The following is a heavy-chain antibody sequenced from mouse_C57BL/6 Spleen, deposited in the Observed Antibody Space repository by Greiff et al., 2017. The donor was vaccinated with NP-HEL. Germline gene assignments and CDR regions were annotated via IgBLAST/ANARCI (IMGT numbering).Heavy chain of an antibody. Sequence: EVNVVESGGDLVKPGGSLKLSCAASGFTFSSYGMSWVRQTPDKRLEWVATISSGGSYTYYPDSVKGRFTISRENAKNTLYLQMISLKSADTAMYYCARHDGKAFDYWGQGPTLTVSS. CDR3: ARHDGKAFDY. D-gene: IGHD2-1*01. J-gene: IGHJ2*01. CDR1: GFTFSSYG. V-gene: IGHV5-6*01. CDR2: ISSGGSYT.